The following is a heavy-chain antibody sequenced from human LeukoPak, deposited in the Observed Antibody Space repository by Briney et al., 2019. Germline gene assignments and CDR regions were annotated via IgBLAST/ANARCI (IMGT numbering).Heavy chain of an antibody. CDR3: ASSRTAASSNWFDP. CDR2: ISGSSSYI. Sequence: GSLRLSCEASGFTFSDYSMNWVRQAPGKGLEWVSAISGSSSYIHYADSAKGRFTISRDNAKNSLYLQMNSLRTEDTAVYYCASSRTAASSNWFDPWGQGTLVTVSS. CDR1: GFTFSDYS. D-gene: IGHD6-13*01. J-gene: IGHJ5*02. V-gene: IGHV3-21*04.